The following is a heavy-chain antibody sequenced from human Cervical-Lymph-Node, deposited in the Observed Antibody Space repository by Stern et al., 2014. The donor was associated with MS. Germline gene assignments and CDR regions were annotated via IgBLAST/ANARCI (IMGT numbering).Heavy chain of an antibody. CDR3: ARDIYCTNGVCYYGMDV. CDR1: GFTFDDYG. CDR2: ISWNGGSP. D-gene: IGHD2-8*01. J-gene: IGHJ6*02. Sequence: EVQLLESGGGVVRPGGSLRLSCAASGFTFDDYGMSWVRQSPVKGLEWVSGISWNGGSPGYEDSVKGRFTISRDNAKNSLYLKMNSLRAEDTALYHCARDIYCTNGVCYYGMDVWGQGTTVTVSS. V-gene: IGHV3-20*01.